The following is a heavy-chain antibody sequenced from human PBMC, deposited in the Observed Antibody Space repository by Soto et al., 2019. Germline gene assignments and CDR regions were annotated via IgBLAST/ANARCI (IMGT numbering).Heavy chain of an antibody. CDR1: CGSIYTGGYS. CDR3: ASAIAVRPYVGNS. V-gene: IGHV4-30-2*01. CDR2: IHHSAST. D-gene: IGHD6-6*01. Sequence: SETLSLTCALSCGSIYTGGYSWSWIRQPPGKGLEWIGYIHHSASTYYNPSLKSRVTISADRSKNQLSLKLISVSAADTAVYYCASAIAVRPYVGNSWGQGILVTVSS. J-gene: IGHJ4*02.